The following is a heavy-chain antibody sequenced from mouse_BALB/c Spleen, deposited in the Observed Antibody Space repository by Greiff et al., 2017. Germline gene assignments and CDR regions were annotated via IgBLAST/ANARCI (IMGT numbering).Heavy chain of an antibody. CDR1: GYSITSGYY. Sequence: EVKLVESGPGLVKPSQSLSLTCSVTGYSITSGYYWNWIRQFPGNKLEWMGYISYDGSNNYNPSLKNRISITRDTSKNQFFLKLNSVTTEDTATYYCARESSYAMDYWGQGTSVTVSS. CDR2: ISYDGSN. J-gene: IGHJ4*01. CDR3: ARESSYAMDY. V-gene: IGHV3-6*02. D-gene: IGHD1-1*01.